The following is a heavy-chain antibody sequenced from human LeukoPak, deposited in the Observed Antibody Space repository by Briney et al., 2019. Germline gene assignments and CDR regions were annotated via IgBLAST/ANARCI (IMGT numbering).Heavy chain of an antibody. V-gene: IGHV3-21*01. CDR3: ARDNVCSGGSCYSRENYYYGMDV. CDR1: GFTFSSYS. CDR2: ISSSSSYI. D-gene: IGHD2-15*01. J-gene: IGHJ6*02. Sequence: GGSLRLSCAASGFTFSSYSMNWVRQAPGKGLEWVSSISSSSSYIYYADSVKGRFTISRDNAKNSLYLQMNSLRAEDTAVYYCARDNVCSGGSCYSRENYYYGMDVWGQGTTVTVSS.